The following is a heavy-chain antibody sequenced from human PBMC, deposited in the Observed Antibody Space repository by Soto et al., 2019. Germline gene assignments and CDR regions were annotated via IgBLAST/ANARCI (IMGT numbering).Heavy chain of an antibody. D-gene: IGHD1-1*01. CDR2: ISYDGSNK. CDR3: ARDGDLQMEYYYYYGMDV. CDR1: GFTFSSYA. Sequence: GGSLRLSCAASGFTFSSYAMHWVRQAPGKGLEWVAVISYDGSNKYYADSVKGRFTISRDNSKNTLYLQMNSLRAEDTAVYYCARDGDLQMEYYYYYGMDVWGQGTTVTVSS. J-gene: IGHJ6*02. V-gene: IGHV3-30-3*01.